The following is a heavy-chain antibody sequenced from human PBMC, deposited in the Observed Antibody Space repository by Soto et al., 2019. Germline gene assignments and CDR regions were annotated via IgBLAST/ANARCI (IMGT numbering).Heavy chain of an antibody. CDR1: GFFFSGYA. CDR3: ANWVEGSHVYFDY. CDR2: ISGSGGNT. V-gene: IGHV3-23*01. J-gene: IGHJ4*02. Sequence: PGRSLRLSCAASGFFFSGYAMTWARRAPGKGLEWVSSISGSGGNTYYEDSVKGRFTISRDNSKNTLYLQMNSLRVEDTAVYYCANWVEGSHVYFDYWGRGTLVTGSS. D-gene: IGHD2-15*01.